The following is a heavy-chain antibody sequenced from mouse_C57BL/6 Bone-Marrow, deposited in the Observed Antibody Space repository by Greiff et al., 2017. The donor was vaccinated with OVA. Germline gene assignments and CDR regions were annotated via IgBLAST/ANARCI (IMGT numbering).Heavy chain of an antibody. CDR3: ARGGVLRPYWYFDV. CDR2: ISDGGSYT. J-gene: IGHJ1*03. V-gene: IGHV5-4*01. CDR1: GFTFSSYA. D-gene: IGHD1-1*01. Sequence: EVQGVESGGGLVKPGGSLKLSCAASGFTFSSYAMSWVRQTPEKRLEWVATISDGGSYTYYPDNVKGRFTISRDNAKNNQYLQMSNLKSEDTAMYYGARGGVLRPYWYFDVWGTGTTVTVSS.